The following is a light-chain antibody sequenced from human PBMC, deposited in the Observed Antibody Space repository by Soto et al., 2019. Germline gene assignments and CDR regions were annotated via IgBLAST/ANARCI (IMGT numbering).Light chain of an antibody. J-gene: IGLJ1*01. CDR2: EVS. CDR1: SSDIGPYDY. CDR3: TTFAPGRIYV. V-gene: IGLV2-14*01. Sequence: QSALTQPASVSGSPGQSITISRSGASSDIGPYDYVSWYQHHPGRAPKLLIYEVSNPPSGVSYRFSGSKSGNTASLTISGLQAEDEGDYYCTTFAPGRIYVFGSGTKVTVL.